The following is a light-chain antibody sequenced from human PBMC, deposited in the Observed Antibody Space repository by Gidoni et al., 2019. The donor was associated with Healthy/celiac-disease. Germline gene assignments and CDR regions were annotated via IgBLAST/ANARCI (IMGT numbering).Light chain of an antibody. CDR3: WQRCNRPLT. CDR1: QSVSSY. J-gene: IGKJ5*01. Sequence: ESLSTQTPATLSLSPGERATLSCRASQSVSSYLGWYQQKPGQAPRLLIYDAATRATGIPARFSGSGSATDFTTTISSIEAEEFAVYYCWQRCNRPLTFGQGTRLEIK. CDR2: DAA. V-gene: IGKV3-11*01.